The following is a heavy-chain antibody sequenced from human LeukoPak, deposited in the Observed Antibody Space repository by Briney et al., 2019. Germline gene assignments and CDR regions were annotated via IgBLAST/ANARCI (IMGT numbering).Heavy chain of an antibody. D-gene: IGHD3-3*01. J-gene: IGHJ4*01. CDR2: IYSGGST. Sequence: GGSLRLSCAASEFSVGSNYMTWVRQAPGKGLEWVSLIYSGGSTYYADSVKGRFTISRDNSKNTLYLQMNSLRPEDTAIYYCARDLGWLYFDQWGHGTLVTVPS. CDR3: ARDLGWLYFDQ. V-gene: IGHV3-66*01. CDR1: EFSVGSNY.